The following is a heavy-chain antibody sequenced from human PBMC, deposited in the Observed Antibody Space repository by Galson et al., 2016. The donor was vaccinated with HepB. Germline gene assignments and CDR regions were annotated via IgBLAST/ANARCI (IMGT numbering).Heavy chain of an antibody. V-gene: IGHV1-69*06. CDR3: ARDHQTAHFVDDAFDV. Sequence: SVKVSCKASGGTFNNYAISWVRQAPGQGLEWMGGVIPMFGTATYAHNLLGRVTISADKSTNTAYMELRSLRSEDTAVYYCARDHQTAHFVDDAFDVWGQGTMVTVSS. J-gene: IGHJ3*01. CDR2: VIPMFGTA. CDR1: GGTFNNYA. D-gene: IGHD3-3*02.